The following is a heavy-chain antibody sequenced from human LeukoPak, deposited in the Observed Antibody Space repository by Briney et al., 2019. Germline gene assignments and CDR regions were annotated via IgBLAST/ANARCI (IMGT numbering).Heavy chain of an antibody. J-gene: IGHJ6*03. CDR3: AGRSEEYSSSSAYYYYYYMDV. CDR2: IYHSGST. CDR1: GYSISSGYY. Sequence: NTSETLSLTCAVSGYSISSGYYWGWIRQPPGKGLEWIGSIYHSGSTYYNPSLKSRVTISVDTSKNQFSLKLSSVTAADTAVYYCAGRSEEYSSSSAYYYYYYMDVWGKGTTVTVSS. D-gene: IGHD6-6*01. V-gene: IGHV4-38-2*01.